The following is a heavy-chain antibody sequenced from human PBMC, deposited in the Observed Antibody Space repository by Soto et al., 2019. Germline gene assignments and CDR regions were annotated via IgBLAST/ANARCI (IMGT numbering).Heavy chain of an antibody. V-gene: IGHV1-3*04. J-gene: IGHJ4*02. CDR2: INTGNGDT. CDR1: GYTFTSYS. D-gene: IGHD2-2*01. Sequence: ASVKVSCKASGYTFTSYSMHWVRQAPGQRLEWMGWINTGNGDTKSSQSFQGRVTITRDTSASTDYMELSSLRSEDTAVYYCARDTSWADYWGQGTLVTVSS. CDR3: ARDTSWADY.